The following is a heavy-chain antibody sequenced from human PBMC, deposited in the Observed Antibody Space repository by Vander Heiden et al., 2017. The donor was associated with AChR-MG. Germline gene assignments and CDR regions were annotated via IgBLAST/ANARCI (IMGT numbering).Heavy chain of an antibody. D-gene: IGHD3-16*01. J-gene: IGHJ4*02. Sequence: EVLPVPSAGGLVKPGGSLSPSCAASGFPFGGGWVSWVRQAPGKGLEWVGRIKRKGTGEDCAAPVNGRIAIANNDSKNTLYLQMNSLKAEDAAVYYCTTDGGVTANTIFDYWGQGTLVTVSS. CDR1: GFPFGGGW. CDR3: TTDGGVTANTIFDY. V-gene: IGHV3-15*01. CDR2: IKRKGTGE.